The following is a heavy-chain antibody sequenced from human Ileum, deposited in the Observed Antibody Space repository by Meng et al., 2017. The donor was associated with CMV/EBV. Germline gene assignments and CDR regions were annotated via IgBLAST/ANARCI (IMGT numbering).Heavy chain of an antibody. Sequence: GESLKISCAASGFTFSTYWMDWVRQVPGKGLVWVSRINGDGSRTGYADSVEGRFTISRDNAKNTLYLQMSSLRVEDTAVYYCTRDYYREGRVNRAFDIWGQGTMVTVSS. D-gene: IGHD3-10*01. V-gene: IGHV3-74*01. CDR2: INGDGSRT. J-gene: IGHJ3*02. CDR1: GFTFSTYW. CDR3: TRDYYREGRVNRAFDI.